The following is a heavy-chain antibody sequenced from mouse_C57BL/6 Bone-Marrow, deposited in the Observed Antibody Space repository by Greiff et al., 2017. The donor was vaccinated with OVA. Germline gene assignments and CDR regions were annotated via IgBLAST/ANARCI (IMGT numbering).Heavy chain of an antibody. CDR2: INYDGSST. D-gene: IGHD3-2*02. Sequence: EVQLVESEGGLVQLGSSMKLSCTASGFTFSDYYMAWVRQVPEKGLEWVANINYDGSSTYYLDSSQSRFIISRDNAKNILYLQMSSLKSEDTATYYCARGLRYYFDYWGQGTTLTVSA. V-gene: IGHV5-16*01. CDR1: GFTFSDYY. J-gene: IGHJ2*01. CDR3: ARGLRYYFDY.